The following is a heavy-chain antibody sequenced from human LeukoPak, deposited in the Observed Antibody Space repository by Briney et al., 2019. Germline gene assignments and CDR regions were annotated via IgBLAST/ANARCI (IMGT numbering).Heavy chain of an antibody. CDR1: AGSLNSNFYY. CDR3: ARLRDGRWLLDS. J-gene: IGHJ4*02. D-gene: IGHD4-23*01. V-gene: IGHV4-39*01. Sequence: KPSETLSLTCTVSAGSLNSNFYYWGWIRQPPGKELEWIVSTRYRGNTFYNPSLKSRITISVDTSKNQFSLSLNSVTAADTSVYYCARLRDGRWLLDSWGRGTLVSVSS. CDR2: TRYRGNT.